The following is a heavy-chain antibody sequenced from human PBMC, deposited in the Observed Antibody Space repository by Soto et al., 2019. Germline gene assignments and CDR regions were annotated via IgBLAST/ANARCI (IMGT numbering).Heavy chain of an antibody. J-gene: IGHJ4*02. D-gene: IGHD3-9*01. Sequence: SETLSLTCAVYGGSFSGYYWTRIRQPPGTGLEWIGEINHCGSTNYNPSLKSRVTISVDTSKNQFSLDLSSVTAADTAVYYCARLKTYDILHKSDYWGQGSLVTVSS. CDR1: GGSFSGYY. CDR2: INHCGST. V-gene: IGHV4-34*01. CDR3: ARLKTYDILHKSDY.